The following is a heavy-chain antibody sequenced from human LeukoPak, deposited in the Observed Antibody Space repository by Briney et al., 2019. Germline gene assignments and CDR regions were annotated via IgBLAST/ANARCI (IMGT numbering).Heavy chain of an antibody. CDR1: GFSLSTSGVG. D-gene: IGHD6-19*01. J-gene: IGHJ4*02. V-gene: IGHV2-5*01. CDR2: IYWNDDK. CDR3: AHSPSQGSGWPYFDY. Sequence: SGPTLVKPTQTLTLTCTFSGFSLSTSGVGVGWIRQPPGKALEWLALIYWNDDKRYSPSLKSRLTITKDTSKNQVVLTMTNMDPVDTATYYCAHSPSQGSGWPYFDYWGQGTLVTVSS.